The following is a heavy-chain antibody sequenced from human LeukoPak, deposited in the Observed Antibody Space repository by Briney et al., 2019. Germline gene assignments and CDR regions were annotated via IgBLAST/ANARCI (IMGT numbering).Heavy chain of an antibody. V-gene: IGHV3-7*04. D-gene: IGHD2-21*01. CDR3: VRAYHPGGWFDP. Sequence: PGGSLRLSCAASGFTFSSSWMTWVRQAPGKGLEWVASMNEDGGEIHYVDSVKGRFTICRDNAKNSLYLQMNSLTAEDTAVYYCVRAYHPGGWFDPWGQGTLVTVSS. CDR2: MNEDGGEI. CDR1: GFTFSSSW. J-gene: IGHJ5*02.